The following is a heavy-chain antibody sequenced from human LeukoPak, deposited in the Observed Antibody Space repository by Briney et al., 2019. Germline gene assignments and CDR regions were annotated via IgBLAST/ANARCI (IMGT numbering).Heavy chain of an antibody. CDR2: INPSGGST. J-gene: IGHJ6*03. CDR3: ARDPKPPFSSSFGYYYYYYMDV. CDR1: GYTFTSYY. D-gene: IGHD6-13*01. Sequence: GASVKVSCKASGYTFTSYYMHWVRQAPGQGLEWMGIINPSGGSTSYAQKFQGRVTMTRDMSTSTVYMELSSLRSEDTAVYYCARDPKPPFSSSFGYYYYYYMDVWGKGTTVTVSS. V-gene: IGHV1-46*01.